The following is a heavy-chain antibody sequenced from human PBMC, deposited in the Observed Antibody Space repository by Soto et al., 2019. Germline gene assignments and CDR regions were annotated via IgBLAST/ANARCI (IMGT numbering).Heavy chain of an antibody. J-gene: IGHJ5*02. D-gene: IGHD2-15*01. CDR1: GGTFSSYA. V-gene: IGHV1-69*01. CDR3: ARSHAIPTYVVVGTVNWFDP. CDR2: IIPIFGTA. Sequence: QVQLVQSGAEVKKPGSSVKVSCKASGGTFSSYAISWVRQAPGQGLEWMGGIIPIFGTANYAQKFQGRVTITADESTSTAYMELSSLRSEDTAVYYCARSHAIPTYVVVGTVNWFDPWGQGTLVTVSS.